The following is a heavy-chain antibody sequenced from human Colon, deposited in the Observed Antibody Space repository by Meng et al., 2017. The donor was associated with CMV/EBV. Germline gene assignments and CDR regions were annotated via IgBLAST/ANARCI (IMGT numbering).Heavy chain of an antibody. V-gene: IGHV4-59*01. CDR3: ARVNGIVGAIDAFDI. CDR1: GGSISSYY. J-gene: IGHJ3*02. D-gene: IGHD1-26*01. Sequence: GSLRLSCTVSGGSISSYYWSWIRQPPGKGLEWIGYIYYSGSTNYNPSLKSRVTISVETSKNQFSLKLRSVTAADTAVYYCARVNGIVGAIDAFDIWGQGTMVTVSS. CDR2: IYYSGST.